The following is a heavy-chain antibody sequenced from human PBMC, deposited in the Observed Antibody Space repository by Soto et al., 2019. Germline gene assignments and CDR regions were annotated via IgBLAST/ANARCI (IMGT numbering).Heavy chain of an antibody. Sequence: ESLTISLKGSGYSFNSYWISWVGQMPGKGLEWMGRIDPSDSYTNYSPSFQGHVTISADKSISTAYLQWSSLKASDPAMYYCARHVGYSSSWFSTDGAYYYYGMDVWGQGTTVTVSS. CDR1: GYSFNSYW. CDR3: ARHVGYSSSWFSTDGAYYYYGMDV. J-gene: IGHJ6*02. V-gene: IGHV5-10-1*01. D-gene: IGHD6-13*01. CDR2: IDPSDSYT.